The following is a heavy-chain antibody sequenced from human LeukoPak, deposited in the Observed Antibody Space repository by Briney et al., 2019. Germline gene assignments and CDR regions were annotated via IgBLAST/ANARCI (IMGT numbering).Heavy chain of an antibody. D-gene: IGHD3-3*01. CDR2: ISSNSDTI. V-gene: IGHV3-11*01. J-gene: IGHJ6*02. CDR1: GFAFSDYY. Sequence: GGSLRLSCAVSGFAFSDYYMSWIRQAPGKGLEWVSFISSNSDTIYYADSVKGRFSIHRDNANNSLHLQMNSLRAEAAAMYYCARDFNFWSGYPPDYHYYGMDVWGQGTTVSVSS. CDR3: ARDFNFWSGYPPDYHYYGMDV.